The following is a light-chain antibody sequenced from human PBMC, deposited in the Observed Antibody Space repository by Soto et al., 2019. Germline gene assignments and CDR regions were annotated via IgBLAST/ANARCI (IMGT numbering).Light chain of an antibody. J-gene: IGKJ4*01. CDR3: QQYDNSPLT. CDR2: DAS. Sequence: IKIRQRPSSLPASVGDRVTITCQASQDISNYLNWYQQKPGKAPKLLIYDASNLETGVPSRFSGSGSGTDFTFTISCLQPEDIATYYCQQYDNSPLTFGGGTKVDIK. V-gene: IGKV1-33*01. CDR1: QDISNY.